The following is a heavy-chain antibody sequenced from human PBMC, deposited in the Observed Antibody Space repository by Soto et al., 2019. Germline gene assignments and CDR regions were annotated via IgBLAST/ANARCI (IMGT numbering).Heavy chain of an antibody. V-gene: IGHV3-30-3*01. D-gene: IGHD3-10*01. CDR1: GFTFSSYA. Sequence: GGSLRLSCVVSGFTFSSYAMHWVRQAPGKGLEWVAIISYDGSNKYYADSVKGRFTISGDNSKNTLFLQMNSLRAEDTAVYYCARDRGLGSSGYYYGMDVWGQGTTVTVSS. CDR2: ISYDGSNK. CDR3: ARDRGLGSSGYYYGMDV. J-gene: IGHJ6*02.